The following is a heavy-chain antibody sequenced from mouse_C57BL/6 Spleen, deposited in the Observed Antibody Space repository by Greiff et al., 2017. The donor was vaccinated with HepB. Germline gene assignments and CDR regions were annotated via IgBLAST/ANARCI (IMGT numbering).Heavy chain of an antibody. J-gene: IGHJ2*01. V-gene: IGHV1-9*01. D-gene: IGHD1-1*02. CDR2: ILPGSGST. CDR3: ARQGVGLYFDD. CDR1: GYTFTGYW. Sequence: QVQLQQSGAELMKPGASVKLSCKATGYTFTGYWIEWVKQRPGHGLEWIGEILPGSGSTNYNAKFKGKATFTADTSSNTAYMQLSSLTTEDSALYYCARQGVGLYFDDWGKGTTLTVSS.